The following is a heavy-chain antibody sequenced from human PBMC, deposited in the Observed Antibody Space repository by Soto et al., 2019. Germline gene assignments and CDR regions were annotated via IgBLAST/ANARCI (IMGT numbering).Heavy chain of an antibody. Sequence: QVHLVESGGGVVQPGRSLRLSCATSGFTFTNYVMHWVRQTPGKGLEWVANVWYDGRQKCYADLAKGRFTISRNNTENKLSIQMSSLRVEETDVSYWSTEPVEATLRIGSSGVDNWGQGILVPVSA. V-gene: IGHV3-33*03. D-gene: IGHD6-6*01. CDR2: VWYDGRQK. CDR3: STEPVEATLRIGSSGVDN. CDR1: GFTFTNYV. J-gene: IGHJ4*02.